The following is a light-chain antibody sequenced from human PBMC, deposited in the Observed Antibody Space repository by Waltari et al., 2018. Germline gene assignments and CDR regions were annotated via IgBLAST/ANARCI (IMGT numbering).Light chain of an antibody. CDR2: WAS. CDR3: QQYYKTPS. V-gene: IGKV4-1*01. CDR1: QDILYNSNNKNY. Sequence: DIVMTQSPGSLVVSLGERATINCKSGQDILYNSNNKNYLAWYQHKPGQSPKLLFYWASTRASGVPERFSGSGSGTDFTLIITRVQAEDAAIYYCQQYYKTPSFGGGTKVEI. J-gene: IGKJ4*01.